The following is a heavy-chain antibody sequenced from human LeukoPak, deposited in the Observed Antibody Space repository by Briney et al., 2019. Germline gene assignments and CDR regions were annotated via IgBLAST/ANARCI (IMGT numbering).Heavy chain of an antibody. CDR2: INHSGST. J-gene: IGHJ5*02. Sequence: KPSETLSLTCAVYGGSFSGYYWSWIRQPPGKGLEWIGEINHSGSTNYNPSLKCRVTISVDTSKNQFSLKLSSVTAADTAVYYCARGFRLRDSNYWGPWGQGTLVTVSS. D-gene: IGHD4-11*01. CDR1: GGSFSGYY. V-gene: IGHV4-34*01. CDR3: ARGFRLRDSNYWGP.